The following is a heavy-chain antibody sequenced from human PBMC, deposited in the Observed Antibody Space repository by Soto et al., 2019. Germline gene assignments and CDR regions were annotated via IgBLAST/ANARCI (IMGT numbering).Heavy chain of an antibody. CDR3: ATVHNTSRSFDY. J-gene: IGHJ4*02. CDR2: TGISGRTT. Sequence: XGSLRLSCAAAGFTVTTYAMSWVRQAPGKGLEWVSTTGISGRTTYYADSVKGRFTVSRDDSKNTLDLQMSSLRADDTAVYYCATVHNTSRSFDYWGQGALVTVSS. CDR1: GFTVTTYA. V-gene: IGHV3-23*01. D-gene: IGHD1-20*01.